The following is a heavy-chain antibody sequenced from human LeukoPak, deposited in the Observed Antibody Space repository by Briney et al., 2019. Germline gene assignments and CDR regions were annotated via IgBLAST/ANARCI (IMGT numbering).Heavy chain of an antibody. D-gene: IGHD3-22*01. CDR2: ISSSSGYI. J-gene: IGHJ4*02. V-gene: IGHV3-21*01. Sequence: RGSPRVSSVPPGFTFSSSRMNWVRQAPGKGLEWVSPISSSSGYINNADAGKGRFTIPRDNGKNSLYLKMNSLRAEDMAVYYCARDSSRDYYDSHPLNYFDYWGQGTLVTVSS. CDR3: ARDSSRDYYDSHPLNYFDY. CDR1: GFTFSSSR.